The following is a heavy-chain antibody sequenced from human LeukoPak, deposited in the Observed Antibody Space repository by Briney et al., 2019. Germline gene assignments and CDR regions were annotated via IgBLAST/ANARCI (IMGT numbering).Heavy chain of an antibody. Sequence: GGSLRLSCAASEFSVGSNYMTWVRQAPGKGLEWVSAISGSGGSTYYADSVKGRFTISRDNSKNTLYLQMNSLRDEDTAVYYCARRAGAYSHPYDYWGQGTLVTVSS. J-gene: IGHJ4*02. V-gene: IGHV3-23*01. D-gene: IGHD4/OR15-4a*01. CDR1: EFSVGSNY. CDR3: ARRAGAYSHPYDY. CDR2: ISGSGGST.